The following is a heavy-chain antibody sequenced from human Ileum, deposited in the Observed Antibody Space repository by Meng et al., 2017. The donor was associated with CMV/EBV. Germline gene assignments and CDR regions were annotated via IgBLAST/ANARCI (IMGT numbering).Heavy chain of an antibody. CDR1: GFSFSASV. CDR2: INHDGTET. Sequence: EVQLVEFGGCLFQPGGSLGLSCAASGFSFSASVMHWVRQDPGQGLVWVARINHDGTETIYRDSVRGRFTVSRDNTKNTVSLEMNSLRVEDTALYYCVKDFAWSIDFWGQGVLVTVSS. V-gene: IGHV3-74*01. CDR3: VKDFAWSIDF. D-gene: IGHD3-3*01. J-gene: IGHJ4*02.